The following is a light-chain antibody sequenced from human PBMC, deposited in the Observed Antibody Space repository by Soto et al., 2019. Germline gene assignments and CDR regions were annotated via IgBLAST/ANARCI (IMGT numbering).Light chain of an antibody. CDR3: QQTYSTPWT. Sequence: DIQMTQSPSSLSASVGDRVTITCRASQSISSNLNWYQQKPGKAPKLLTYAASSLQSGVPSRFSGSASGTDFTLTISSLQPEDFATYHCQQTYSTPWTFGQGTKVDI. J-gene: IGKJ1*01. CDR1: QSISSN. V-gene: IGKV1-39*01. CDR2: AAS.